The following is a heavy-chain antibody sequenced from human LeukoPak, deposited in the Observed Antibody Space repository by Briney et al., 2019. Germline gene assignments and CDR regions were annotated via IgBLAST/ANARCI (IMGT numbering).Heavy chain of an antibody. CDR2: IIPILGIA. V-gene: IGHV1-69*04. CDR1: GGTFSSYA. J-gene: IGHJ4*02. D-gene: IGHD2-2*01. CDR3: ARESSPGYCSSTSCHRGGYFDY. Sequence: GASVKVSCKASGGTFSSYAISWVRQAPGQGLEWMGRIIPILGIANYAQKFQGRVTITADKSTSTAYMELSSLRSEDTAVYYCARESSPGYCSSTSCHRGGYFDYWGQGTLVTVSS.